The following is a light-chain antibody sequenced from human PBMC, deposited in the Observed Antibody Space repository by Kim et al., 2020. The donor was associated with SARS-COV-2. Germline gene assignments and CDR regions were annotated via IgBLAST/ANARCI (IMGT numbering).Light chain of an antibody. V-gene: IGKV3-20*01. CDR1: QSVSSTF. CDR3: QQYASAPST. CDR2: GTS. Sequence: PPGERATLSCRASQSVSSTFLAWYQQKPGQVPRLLIYGTSTRATGIPDRFSGRGSGTDFTLTIDRLEPEDFAMYYCQQYASAPSTFGQGTKVDIK. J-gene: IGKJ1*01.